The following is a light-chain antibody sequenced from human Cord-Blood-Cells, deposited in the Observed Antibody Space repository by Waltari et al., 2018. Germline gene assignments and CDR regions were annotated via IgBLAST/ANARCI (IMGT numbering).Light chain of an antibody. J-gene: IGKJ1*01. CDR2: KAS. CDR1: QSISSW. CDR3: QQYNSYSWT. Sequence: DIQMTQSPSTLSASVGDRVTITCRASQSISSWLAWYQQKPGKAPKLLIYKASSLESGVPSRFSGSGSGIEFTLTISSLQPDDLATYYCQQYNSYSWTFGQGTKVEIK. V-gene: IGKV1-5*03.